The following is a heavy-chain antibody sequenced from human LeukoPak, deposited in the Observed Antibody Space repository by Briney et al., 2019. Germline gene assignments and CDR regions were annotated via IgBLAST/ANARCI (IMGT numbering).Heavy chain of an antibody. J-gene: IGHJ4*02. CDR2: ITSDSNLI. V-gene: IGHV3-21*06. CDR3: ASGGATVWGY. Sequence: PGGSLRLSCAASGFAFSDYSMNWVRQAPGKGLEWISAITSDSNLIYYADSMRGRITISRGNAENSVYLQMNGLRAEDTAIYYCASGGATVWGYWGQGALVIVSS. CDR1: GFAFSDYS. D-gene: IGHD3-16*01.